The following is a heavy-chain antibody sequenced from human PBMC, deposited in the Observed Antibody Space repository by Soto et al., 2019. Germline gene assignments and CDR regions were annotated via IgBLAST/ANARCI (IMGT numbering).Heavy chain of an antibody. CDR2: IYYSGST. CDR3: ARRGGDYGDYGAFFDY. D-gene: IGHD4-17*01. CDR1: GGSISSSSYY. J-gene: IGHJ4*02. V-gene: IGHV4-39*01. Sequence: QLQLQESGPGLVKPSETLSLTCTVSGGSISSSSYYWGWIRQPPGKGLEWIGSIYYSGSTYYNPSLKSRVPLSVDTSKNQFSLKLSSVTAADTAVYYCARRGGDYGDYGAFFDYWGQGTLVTVSS.